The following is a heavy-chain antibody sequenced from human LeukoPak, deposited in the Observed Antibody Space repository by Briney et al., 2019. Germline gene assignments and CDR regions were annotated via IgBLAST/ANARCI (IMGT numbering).Heavy chain of an antibody. D-gene: IGHD6-13*01. CDR3: AKAHTTRIAAAGSSGDY. CDR1: GFTFSSYA. CDR2: ISGSGGST. V-gene: IGHV3-23*01. Sequence: GGSLRLSCAASGFTFSSYAMSWVRQAPGKGLEWVSAISGSGGSTYYADSVKGRFTISRDNSKNTLYLRMNSLRAEDTAVYYCAKAHTTRIAAAGSSGDYWGQGTLVTVSS. J-gene: IGHJ4*02.